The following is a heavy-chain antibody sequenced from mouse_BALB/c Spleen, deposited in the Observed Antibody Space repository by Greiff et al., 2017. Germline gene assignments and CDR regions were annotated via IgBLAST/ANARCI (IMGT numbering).Heavy chain of an antibody. J-gene: IGHJ3*01. CDR1: GYSITSGYY. D-gene: IGHD2-1*01. V-gene: IGHV3-6*02. Sequence: DVQLQESGPGLVKPSQSLSLTCSVTGYSITSGYYWNWIRQFPGNKLEWMGYISYDGSNNYNPSLKNRISITRDTSKNQFFLKLNSVTTEDTATYYCARGGNYLWFAYWGQGTLVTVSA. CDR2: ISYDGSN. CDR3: ARGGNYLWFAY.